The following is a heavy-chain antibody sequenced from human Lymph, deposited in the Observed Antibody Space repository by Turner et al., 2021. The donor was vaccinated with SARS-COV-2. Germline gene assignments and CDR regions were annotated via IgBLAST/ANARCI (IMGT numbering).Heavy chain of an antibody. J-gene: IGHJ4*02. CDR2: IWYDGSNK. Sequence: QVQLLESGGVVVQPVRSRNLSCAASGFTFSSSGMQWVRQAPGKGLGWVEVIWYDGSNKYYADSVKGRFTIPRDNSKNTLYLQMNSLRAEDTAVYYCARHNGGRLDYWGQGTLVTVSS. V-gene: IGHV3-33*01. CDR3: ARHNGGRLDY. CDR1: GFTFSSSG. D-gene: IGHD3-16*01.